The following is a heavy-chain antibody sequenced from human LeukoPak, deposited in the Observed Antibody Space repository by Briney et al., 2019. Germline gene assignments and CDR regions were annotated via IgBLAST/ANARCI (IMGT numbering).Heavy chain of an antibody. V-gene: IGHV4-59*01. CDR3: ARTFSESYYYYGMDV. CDR1: GGSISTYY. D-gene: IGHD1-26*01. CDR2: VYYSGRT. J-gene: IGHJ6*02. Sequence: PSETLSLTCTVSGGSISTYYWSWIRQPPGKGLEWIGYVYYSGRTNYNPSLKSRVTISVDTSKNQFSLKLSSVTAADTAVYYCARTFSESYYYYGMDVWGQGTTVTVSS.